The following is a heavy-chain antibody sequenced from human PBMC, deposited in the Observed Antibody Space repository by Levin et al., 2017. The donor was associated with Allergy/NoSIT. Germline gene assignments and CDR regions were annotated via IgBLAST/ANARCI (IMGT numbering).Heavy chain of an antibody. D-gene: IGHD5-18*01. Sequence: SQTLSLTCTVSGGSISNYYWSWIRQPPGKGLEWIGYIYYSGSTNYNPSLKSRVTISVDTSKSQFSLKLTSVTAADTAVYFCARMGDTAMVDPFDYWGQGTLVTVSS. V-gene: IGHV4-59*01. J-gene: IGHJ4*02. CDR1: GGSISNYY. CDR3: ARMGDTAMVDPFDY. CDR2: IYYSGST.